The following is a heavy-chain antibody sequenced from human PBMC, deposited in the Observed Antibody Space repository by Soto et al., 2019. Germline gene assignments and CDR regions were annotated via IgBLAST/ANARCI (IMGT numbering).Heavy chain of an antibody. J-gene: IGHJ4*02. CDR3: ARTYYYDSSGYSFDY. CDR1: GGSISSGDYY. Sequence: SETLSLTCTVSGGSISSGDYYWSWIRQPPGKGLEWIGYIYYSGSTYYNPSLKSRVTISVDTSKNQFSLKLSSVTAADTAVYYCARTYYYDSSGYSFDYWGQGTLVTSPQ. CDR2: IYYSGST. V-gene: IGHV4-30-4*01. D-gene: IGHD3-22*01.